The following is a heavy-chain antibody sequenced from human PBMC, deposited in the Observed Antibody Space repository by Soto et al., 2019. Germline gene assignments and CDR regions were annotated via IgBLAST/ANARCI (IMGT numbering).Heavy chain of an antibody. D-gene: IGHD2-2*01. J-gene: IGHJ4*02. Sequence: SETLSLTCTVSGASINSFYWSWTRQPPGKGLEWIGFIYYSGSTNYDPSLKGRVTISVDTSKNQFSLKLTSVTAADTAVYYCAKMAPASVFDYWGQGTLVTVSS. CDR2: IYYSGST. CDR3: AKMAPASVFDY. V-gene: IGHV4-59*01. CDR1: GASINSFY.